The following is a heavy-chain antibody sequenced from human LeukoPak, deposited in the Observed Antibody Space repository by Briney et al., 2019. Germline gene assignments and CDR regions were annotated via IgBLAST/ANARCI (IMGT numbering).Heavy chain of an antibody. CDR3: AGDFDY. CDR2: IRYDASNK. Sequence: GSLRLSCAASGFTFSSYDMHWVRQAPRKGLEWVTFIRYDASNKYYADSVKGRFTISRDNSGNTLYLQMNSLGVEDTAVYYCAGDFDYWGQGTLVTVSS. CDR1: GFTFSSYD. J-gene: IGHJ4*02. V-gene: IGHV3-30*02.